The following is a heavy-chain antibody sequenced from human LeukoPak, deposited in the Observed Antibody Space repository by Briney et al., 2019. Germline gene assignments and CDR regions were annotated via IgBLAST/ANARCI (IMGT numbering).Heavy chain of an antibody. CDR2: MNPNSGNT. Sequence: ASVKVSCKASGYSFTTYDINWVRQATGQGLERMGWMNPNSGNTGYAQRFQGRVTMTRDTSISTAYMELNSLTSEDTAVYYCARGVSGWYYWDPRGDWFDPWGQGTLVTVSS. CDR1: GYSFTTYD. J-gene: IGHJ5*02. D-gene: IGHD6-19*01. V-gene: IGHV1-8*01. CDR3: ARGVSGWYYWDPRGDWFDP.